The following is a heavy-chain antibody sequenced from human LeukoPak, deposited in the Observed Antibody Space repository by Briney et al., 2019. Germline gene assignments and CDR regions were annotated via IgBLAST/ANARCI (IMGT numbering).Heavy chain of an antibody. Sequence: PSETLSLTCAVYGGSFSGYYWSWIRQPPGKGLECIGEINHSGSTNYNPSLKSRVTMSVDTSKHQFSLKLSSVTAADTAVYYCARLPYCSGGSCYFDYWGQGTLVTVSS. CDR3: ARLPYCSGGSCYFDY. CDR2: INHSGST. D-gene: IGHD2-15*01. CDR1: GGSFSGYY. J-gene: IGHJ4*02. V-gene: IGHV4-34*01.